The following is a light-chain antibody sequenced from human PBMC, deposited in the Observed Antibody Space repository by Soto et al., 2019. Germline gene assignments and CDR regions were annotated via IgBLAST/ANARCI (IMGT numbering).Light chain of an antibody. CDR1: QSLLQSNGYNY. V-gene: IGKV2-28*01. CDR3: MQAQQTPLT. CDR2: FGS. Sequence: DIVMTQSPLSLPVTPGEPASISCSSSQSLLQSNGYNYLDWYLQKPGQSQQLLIYFGSYRASGGPDRFIGCVSGTGLTLKIRIVDAEDVGVYYCMQAQQTPLTFGQGTKVDIK. J-gene: IGKJ1*01.